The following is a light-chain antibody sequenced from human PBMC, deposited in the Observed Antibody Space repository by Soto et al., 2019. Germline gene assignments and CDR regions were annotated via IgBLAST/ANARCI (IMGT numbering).Light chain of an antibody. CDR3: CSYAGSIPYV. Sequence: QSVLTQPASVSGSPGQSITISCSGASSDVGSYNLVSWYQQHPGKAPKLMIYEVSKRPSGVSNRFSGSKSGNTASLTISGLQAEDEAVYYCCSYAGSIPYVFGTGTQLTVL. V-gene: IGLV2-23*02. CDR2: EVS. CDR1: SSDVGSYNL. J-gene: IGLJ1*01.